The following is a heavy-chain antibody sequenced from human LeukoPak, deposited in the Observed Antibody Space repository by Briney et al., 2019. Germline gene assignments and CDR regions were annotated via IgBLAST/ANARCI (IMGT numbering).Heavy chain of an antibody. J-gene: IGHJ4*02. V-gene: IGHV1-18*04. D-gene: IGHD5-18*01. CDR3: ARTPSSSILLWSEYYFEY. Sequence: ASVKVSCKASGYTFTSYGISWVRQAPGQGLKWMGWISAYNGNTNYAQKIQGRVTMTTDTSTSTAYMELRSLRSDDTAVYYCARTPSSSILLWSEYYFEYWGEGTLVTVSS. CDR2: ISAYNGNT. CDR1: GYTFTSYG.